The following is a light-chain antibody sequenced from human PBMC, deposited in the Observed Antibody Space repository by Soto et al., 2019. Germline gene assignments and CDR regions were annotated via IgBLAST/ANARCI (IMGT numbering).Light chain of an antibody. CDR3: QSYNDWPFT. CDR2: GAS. V-gene: IGKV3-15*01. Sequence: EIVMTQSPATLSVSTGERVTLACRASESLSNDLAWYQQKPGQAPRLLIYGASNKSTGIPARFSGSGSATDFTLTISSLQSEDFAVYYCQSYNDWPFTFGQGTKLEI. CDR1: ESLSND. J-gene: IGKJ2*01.